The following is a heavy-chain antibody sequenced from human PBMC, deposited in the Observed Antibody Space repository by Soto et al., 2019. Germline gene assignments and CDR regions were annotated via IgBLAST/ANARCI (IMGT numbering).Heavy chain of an antibody. CDR2: ISSSSSYI. CDR3: ARDPQATRPYYFDS. J-gene: IGHJ4*02. CDR1: GFTFSSYS. D-gene: IGHD3-16*01. V-gene: IGHV3-21*01. Sequence: PXGSLSLASAASGFTFSSYSVNGVGQAPGKGLEWVSSISSSSSYIYYADSVKGRFTISRDNAKNSLYLQMNSLRAEDTAVYYCARDPQATRPYYFDSWGQGTLVTVSS.